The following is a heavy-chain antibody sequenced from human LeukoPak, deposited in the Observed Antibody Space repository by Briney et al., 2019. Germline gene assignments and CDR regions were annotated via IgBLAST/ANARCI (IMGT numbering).Heavy chain of an antibody. Sequence: SETLSLTCTVSGGSISSYYWSWIRQPPGKGLEWIGYIYYSGSTNYNPSLKSRVTISVDTSKNQFSLKLSSVTAADTAVYYCARSDRGYDILTGYYHHPKFDYWGQGTLVTVSS. CDR2: IYYSGST. D-gene: IGHD3-9*01. J-gene: IGHJ4*02. CDR1: GGSISSYY. CDR3: ARSDRGYDILTGYYHHPKFDY. V-gene: IGHV4-59*01.